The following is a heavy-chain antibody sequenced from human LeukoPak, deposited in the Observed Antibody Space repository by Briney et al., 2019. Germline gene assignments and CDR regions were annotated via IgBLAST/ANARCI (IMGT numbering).Heavy chain of an antibody. V-gene: IGHV3-11*04. D-gene: IGHD2-2*02. CDR3: ARAPYCTSSNCHTGHNWFDP. CDR1: GFKFRDYH. CDR2: IDTSGTTI. Sequence: PGGSLRLSCAASGFKFRDYHMSWIRQAPGKGLQWVSSIDTSGTTIYYADSVRGRFAISRDSAKNSLYLQMNSLRAEDTAIYYCARAPYCTSSNCHTGHNWFDPWGQGTLVTVSS. J-gene: IGHJ5*02.